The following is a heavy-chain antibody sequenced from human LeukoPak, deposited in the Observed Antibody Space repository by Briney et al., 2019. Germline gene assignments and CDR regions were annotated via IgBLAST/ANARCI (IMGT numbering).Heavy chain of an antibody. CDR3: ARDTGRDGLF. D-gene: IGHD5-24*01. J-gene: IGHJ6*02. CDR2: IKQDGSEK. CDR1: GFTFSSYW. V-gene: IGHV3-7*04. Sequence: TGGSLRLSCAASGFTFSSYWMSWVRQVPGKGLEWVANIKQDGSEKKYVDSVKGRFTVSRDNAKDSLYLQMNSLRAEDTAVYYCARDTGRDGLFWGQGTTVTVSS.